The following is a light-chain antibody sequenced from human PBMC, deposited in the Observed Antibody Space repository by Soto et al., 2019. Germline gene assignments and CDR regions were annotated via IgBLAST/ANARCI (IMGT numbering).Light chain of an antibody. CDR2: DVT. CDR3: SSYTSSTIRV. V-gene: IGLV2-14*01. J-gene: IGLJ1*01. Sequence: QSALTQPASVSGSPGQSITISCTGTSSDVGGYNSVSWYQQHPGKAPKVMIYDVTNRPSGVSNRFSGSKSGNTASLTISELQAEDEADYYCSSYTSSTIRVFGTGTKVTVL. CDR1: SSDVGGYNS.